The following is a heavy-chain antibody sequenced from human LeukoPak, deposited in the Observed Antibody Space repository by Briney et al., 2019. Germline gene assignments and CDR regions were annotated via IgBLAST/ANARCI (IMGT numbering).Heavy chain of an antibody. CDR3: ARGTGSGYTDY. CDR1: GGSIRGSNYY. D-gene: IGHD3-22*01. J-gene: IGHJ4*02. CDR2: IFYTGST. Sequence: SETLSLTCTVSGGSIRGSNYYWGWIRQPPGKGLEWIGSIFYTGSTYYSPSLKTRLTMSIDTSKDQFSLRLTSVTAADTAVYYCARGTGSGYTDYWGQGTLVTVSS. V-gene: IGHV4-39*01.